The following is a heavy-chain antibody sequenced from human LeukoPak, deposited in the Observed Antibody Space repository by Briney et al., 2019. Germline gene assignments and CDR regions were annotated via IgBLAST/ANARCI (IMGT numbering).Heavy chain of an antibody. V-gene: IGHV4-39*07. D-gene: IGHD2-2*01. CDR3: ARESSRDCRTTSCYEVFDP. CDR1: GGSISSSSYY. J-gene: IGHJ5*02. Sequence: PGGSLRLSCTVSGGSISSSSYYWGWIRQAPGKGLEWIGSFEYGGSTYYNPSLKSRVTISVDTSKNQFSLKLSSVTAADTAVYYCARESSRDCRTTSCYEVFDPWGQGTLVTVSS. CDR2: FEYGGST.